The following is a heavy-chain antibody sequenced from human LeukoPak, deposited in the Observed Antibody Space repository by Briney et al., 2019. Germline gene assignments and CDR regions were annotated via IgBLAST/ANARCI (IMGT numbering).Heavy chain of an antibody. CDR1: GGSISSYY. Sequence: SETLSLTCTVSGGSISSYYWSWIRQPPGKGLEWIGYIYYSGSTSYSGNTNYNPSLKSRVTILVDTSKNQFSLKLSSVTAADTAVYYCARASVVPAAGWFDPWGQGTLVTVSS. CDR3: ARASVVPAAGWFDP. CDR2: IYYSGST. J-gene: IGHJ5*02. D-gene: IGHD2-2*01. V-gene: IGHV4-59*01.